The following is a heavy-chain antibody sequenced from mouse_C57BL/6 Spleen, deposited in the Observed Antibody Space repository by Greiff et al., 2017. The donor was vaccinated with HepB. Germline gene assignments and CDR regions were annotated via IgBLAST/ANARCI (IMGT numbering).Heavy chain of an antibody. CDR1: GFTFSSYA. Sequence: EVQRVESGGGLVKPGGSLKLPCAASGFTFSSYAMSWVRQTPEKRLEWVATISDGGSYTYYPDNVKGRFTISRDNAKNNLYLQMSHLKSEDTAMYYCARRYDGYLYFDYWGQGTTLTVSS. CDR2: ISDGGSYT. J-gene: IGHJ2*01. D-gene: IGHD2-3*01. CDR3: ARRYDGYLYFDY. V-gene: IGHV5-4*01.